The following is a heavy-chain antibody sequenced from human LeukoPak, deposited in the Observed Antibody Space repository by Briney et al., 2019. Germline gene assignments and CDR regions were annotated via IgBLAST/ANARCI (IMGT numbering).Heavy chain of an antibody. Sequence: GGSLRLSCAASGFTFSSYSINWVRQAPGKGLEWASSISSSSSYIYYADSVKGRFTISRDNAKNSLSLQMNSLRAEDTAVYYCARDGLAAATLHWCFDLWGRGTLVTVSS. J-gene: IGHJ2*01. V-gene: IGHV3-21*01. CDR2: ISSSSSYI. CDR1: GFTFSSYS. D-gene: IGHD6-25*01. CDR3: ARDGLAAATLHWCFDL.